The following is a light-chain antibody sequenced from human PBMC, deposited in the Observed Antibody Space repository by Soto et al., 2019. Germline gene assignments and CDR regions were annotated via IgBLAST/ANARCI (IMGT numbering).Light chain of an antibody. V-gene: IGLV1-44*01. CDR1: SSNIGSNT. Sequence: QSVLTQPPSASGTPGQRVTISCSGSSSNIGSNTVNWYQQLPGTAPKLLIYSNNQRPSGVPDRCSGSKAGTSASLAISGPQSEYEADYYCAAWDDSLNGYVFGTGTKVTVL. CDR3: AAWDDSLNGYV. CDR2: SNN. J-gene: IGLJ1*01.